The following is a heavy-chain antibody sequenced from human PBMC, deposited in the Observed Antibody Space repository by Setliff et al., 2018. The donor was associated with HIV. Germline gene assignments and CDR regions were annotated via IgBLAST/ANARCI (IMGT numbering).Heavy chain of an antibody. D-gene: IGHD3-10*01. J-gene: IGHJ5*02. Sequence: GASVKVSCKASGYTFSAYYMYWVRQAPGQGLEWVGWISPNNGYTKYVEKFHDRVIMTTDTSTSTAYMELTSLRFDDTAIYYCAREDFGSGWFDTWGQGTPVTVSS. V-gene: IGHV1-18*04. CDR1: GYTFSAYY. CDR3: AREDFGSGWFDT. CDR2: ISPNNGYT.